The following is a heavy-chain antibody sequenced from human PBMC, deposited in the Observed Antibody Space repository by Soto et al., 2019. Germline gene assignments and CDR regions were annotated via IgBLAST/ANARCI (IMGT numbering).Heavy chain of an antibody. D-gene: IGHD5-12*01. V-gene: IGHV3-21*01. J-gene: IGHJ6*02. CDR2: ISSSSSYI. CDR1: GFTFSTYT. Sequence: XGSLTPSCSASGFTFSTYTMNWVRQAPGRGLDWVSPISSSSSYIYYADSVKGRFTISRDNAKNSLYLQMNSLRAEDTAVYYCAKDIVARMLRSGNYYYGMDVWGQGTTVTVSS. CDR3: AKDIVARMLRSGNYYYGMDV.